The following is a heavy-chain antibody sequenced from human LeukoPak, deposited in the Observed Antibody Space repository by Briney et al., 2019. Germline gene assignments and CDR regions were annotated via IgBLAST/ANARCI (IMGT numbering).Heavy chain of an antibody. V-gene: IGHV3-23*01. CDR3: AKYGY. CDR1: GGSISSSSYY. Sequence: PSETLSLTCTVSGGSISSSSYYWGWIRQPPGKGLEWVSAISGSGGSTYYADSVKGRFTISRDNSKNTLYLQMNSLRAEDTAVYYCAKYGYWGQGTLVTVSS. CDR2: ISGSGGST. J-gene: IGHJ4*02. D-gene: IGHD3-10*01.